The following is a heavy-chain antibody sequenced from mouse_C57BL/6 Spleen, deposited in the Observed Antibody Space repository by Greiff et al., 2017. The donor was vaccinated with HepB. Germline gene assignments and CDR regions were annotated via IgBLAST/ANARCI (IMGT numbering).Heavy chain of an antibody. J-gene: IGHJ2*01. Sequence: QVQLQQPGTELVKPGASVKLSCKASGYTFTSYWMHWVKQRPGQGLEWIGNINPSNGGTNYNEKFKSKATMTVDKSSSTAYMQLSSLTSEDSAVYYCAREEYYYGSSYGFDYWGQGTTLTVSS. V-gene: IGHV1-53*01. D-gene: IGHD1-1*01. CDR1: GYTFTSYW. CDR3: AREEYYYGSSYGFDY. CDR2: INPSNGGT.